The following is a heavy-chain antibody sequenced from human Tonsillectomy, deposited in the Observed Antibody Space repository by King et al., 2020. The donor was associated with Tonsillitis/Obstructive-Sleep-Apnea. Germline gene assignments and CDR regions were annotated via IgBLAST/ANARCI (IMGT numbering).Heavy chain of an antibody. J-gene: IGHJ6*03. CDR3: ARSDYSNYGFYYDYMDV. Sequence: VQLQQWGAGLLKPSETLSLTCGVYGGSFSGYYWSWIRQSPEKGLEWIGEIIDSGFTNYNPSFERRVTVSLYTSKTQISLKLNFVTAADTAIYYCARSDYSNYGFYYDYMDVWGKGTTVTVSS. V-gene: IGHV4-34*12. CDR1: GGSFSGYY. D-gene: IGHD4-11*01. CDR2: IIDSGFT.